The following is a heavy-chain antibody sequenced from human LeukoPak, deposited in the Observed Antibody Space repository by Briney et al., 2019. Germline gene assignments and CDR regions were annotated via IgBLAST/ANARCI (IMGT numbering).Heavy chain of an antibody. Sequence: GGSLRLSCAASGFTFKTYAMNWVRQVPGKGPEWDSRMSGSGSSTDYADSVKGRFTITRDNSKNTLYLQMNSLRAEDTALYYCAKDAQGLVRGGIYFDFWGQGSLVTVSS. D-gene: IGHD6-19*01. V-gene: IGHV3-23*01. CDR1: GFTFKTYA. CDR3: AKDAQGLVRGGIYFDF. CDR2: MSGSGSST. J-gene: IGHJ4*02.